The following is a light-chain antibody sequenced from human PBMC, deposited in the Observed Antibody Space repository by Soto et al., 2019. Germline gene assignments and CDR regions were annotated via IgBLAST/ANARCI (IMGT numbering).Light chain of an antibody. CDR1: SSDVGGYNY. Sequence: QSALTQPASVSGSPGQSITISCTGTSSDVGGYNYVSWYQQHPGKAPKLMIYGVSNRPSGVSNRFSGSKSGNTASLTISGLQAEDEADYYCSSYTGSSSSNVFGTGTQLTVL. V-gene: IGLV2-14*01. CDR2: GVS. J-gene: IGLJ1*01. CDR3: SSYTGSSSSNV.